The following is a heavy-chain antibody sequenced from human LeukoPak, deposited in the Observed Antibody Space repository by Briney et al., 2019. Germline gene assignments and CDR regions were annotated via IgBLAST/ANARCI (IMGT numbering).Heavy chain of an antibody. D-gene: IGHD3-22*01. CDR3: ARDVGSSGVYYLDD. Sequence: GGSLRLSCAASGFTFSTHAMSWVRQAPGEGLEWVSSISYNGARTSHADSVRGRFTISRDNYKNSVYLQMNSLRAEDTAVYYCARDVGSSGVYYLDDWGQGTLVTVSS. V-gene: IGHV3-23*01. J-gene: IGHJ4*02. CDR1: GFTFSTHA. CDR2: ISYNGART.